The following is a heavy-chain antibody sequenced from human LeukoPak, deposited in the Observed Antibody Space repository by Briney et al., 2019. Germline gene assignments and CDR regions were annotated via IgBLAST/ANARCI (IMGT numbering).Heavy chain of an antibody. CDR1: GYSISSGYY. D-gene: IGHD1-26*01. V-gene: IGHV4-38-2*01. J-gene: IGHJ4*02. CDR3: ARRGRPYYSGSYYFDY. CDR2: IYHSGST. Sequence: PSETLSLTCAVSGYSISSGYYWGWIRQPPGKGLEWIGSIYHSGSTYYNPSLKSRVTISVDTSKNQFSLKLSSVTAADTAVYYCARRGRPYYSGSYYFDYWGQGTLVTVSS.